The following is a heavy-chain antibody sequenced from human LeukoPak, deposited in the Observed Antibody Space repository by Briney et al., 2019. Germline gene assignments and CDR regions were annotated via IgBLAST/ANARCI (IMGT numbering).Heavy chain of an antibody. CDR3: ARHKGGSYHVDFDY. V-gene: IGHV4-39*01. CDR1: GGSISGSDYY. D-gene: IGHD1-26*01. CDR2: IYYSGRT. J-gene: IGHJ4*02. Sequence: SETLSLTCTVSGGSISGSDYYWGWIRHPPGKGLEWIGSIYYSGRTFYNPSLKSRVTISVDTSRNQFSLKLSSVTAADTAVYYCARHKGGSYHVDFDYWGQGTLVTVPS.